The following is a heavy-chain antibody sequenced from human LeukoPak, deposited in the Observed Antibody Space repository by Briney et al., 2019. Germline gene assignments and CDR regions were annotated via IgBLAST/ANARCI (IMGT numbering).Heavy chain of an antibody. CDR3: AKGRGYSGYDFFDY. D-gene: IGHD5-12*01. Sequence: GGSLRLSCAASGFTFISYAMSWVRQAPGKGLQWVSAISTSGGSTFYADSVKGRFTISRDNSKNTLYLQMNSLRAEDTALYYCAKGRGYSGYDFFDYWGQGTLVTVSS. V-gene: IGHV3-23*01. CDR1: GFTFISYA. J-gene: IGHJ4*02. CDR2: ISTSGGST.